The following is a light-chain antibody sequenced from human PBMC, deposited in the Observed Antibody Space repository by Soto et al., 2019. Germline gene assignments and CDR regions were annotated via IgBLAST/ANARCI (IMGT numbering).Light chain of an antibody. J-gene: IGKJ1*01. CDR3: QQYNSYSWT. Sequence: DIQMTQSPSTLSASVGDRVTITCRASQSISSWLAWYQQKPGKAPKLLIYKASSLESRVPSRFSGSGSGTEFTLTISSLQPDDFATYYCQQYNSYSWTFGQGTKVESK. CDR2: KAS. V-gene: IGKV1-5*03. CDR1: QSISSW.